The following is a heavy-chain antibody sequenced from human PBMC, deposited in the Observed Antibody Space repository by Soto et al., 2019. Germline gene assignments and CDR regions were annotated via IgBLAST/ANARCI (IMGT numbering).Heavy chain of an antibody. J-gene: IGHJ6*03. Sequence: EVQVVESGGGLVKPGGSLRLSCAASGFTFTNAWMVWVRQAPGKGLEWVGHIKAKTNGATTDYAAPVKGRFTISRDDPKNTGYLQMNRLRTEDTAVYYCTSVRNSIRITPAAVWGRGASVTFSS. V-gene: IGHV3-15*01. CDR3: TSVRNSIRITPAAV. D-gene: IGHD1-20*01. CDR2: IKAKTNGATT. CDR1: GFTFTNAW.